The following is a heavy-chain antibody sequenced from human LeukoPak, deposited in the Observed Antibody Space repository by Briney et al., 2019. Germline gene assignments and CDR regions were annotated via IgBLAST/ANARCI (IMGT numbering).Heavy chain of an antibody. CDR1: GFTFRTYS. V-gene: IGHV3-30*03. CDR2: ISYDGGDK. J-gene: IGHJ4*02. D-gene: IGHD5-12*01. Sequence: SGGSLRLSCAASGFTFRTYSMHWVRQAPGKGLQWVAVISYDGGDKYYADSVKGRFTISRDNSNNMLYLQLNSLRPDDTAVYFCARFDVRSSGYDPDFWGQGTLVTVSS. CDR3: ARFDVRSSGYDPDF.